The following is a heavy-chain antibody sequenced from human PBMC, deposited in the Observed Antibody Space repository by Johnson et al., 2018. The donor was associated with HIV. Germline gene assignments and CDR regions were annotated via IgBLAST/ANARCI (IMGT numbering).Heavy chain of an antibody. D-gene: IGHD5-24*01. CDR2: IHYDGSNK. CDR3: AKDWDRWLQPPGDAFDI. V-gene: IGHV3-30*02. CDR1: GFTFSSYG. J-gene: IGHJ3*02. Sequence: VQLMESGGGVVQPGGSLRLSCAASGFTFSSYGMHWVRQAPGTGLERVAFIHYDGSNKYDADSVMGRLTISRDNSKNTPYLQMSSLRVEDTAVYYCAKDWDRWLQPPGDAFDIRGQGTMVTVSS.